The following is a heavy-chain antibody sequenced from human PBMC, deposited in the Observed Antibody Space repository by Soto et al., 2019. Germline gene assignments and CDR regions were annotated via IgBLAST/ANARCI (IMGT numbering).Heavy chain of an antibody. CDR3: ARVVGHDYTDY. CDR2: IYHSGST. D-gene: IGHD4-4*01. J-gene: IGHJ4*02. Sequence: ETLSLTCAVSGYSISSGYYWGWIRQPPGKGLEWIGSIYHSGSTYYNPSLKSRVTISVDTSKNQFSLKLSSVTAADTAVYYCARVVGHDYTDYWGQGTLVTVSS. V-gene: IGHV4-38-2*01. CDR1: GYSISSGYY.